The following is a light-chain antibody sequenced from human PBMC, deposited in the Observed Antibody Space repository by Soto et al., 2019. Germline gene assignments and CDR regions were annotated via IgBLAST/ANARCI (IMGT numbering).Light chain of an antibody. V-gene: IGLV2-14*01. CDR3: SSYINSSTLV. J-gene: IGLJ3*02. CDR2: EDS. Sequence: QSALTQPASVSGSPGQSITISCTGTSSDVGGYNFVSWYQQHPGKAPKLMIYEDSNRPPGVSNRFSGSKSGNTASLTISGLQAEDEADYYCSSYINSSTLVFGGGTKVTVL. CDR1: SSDVGGYNF.